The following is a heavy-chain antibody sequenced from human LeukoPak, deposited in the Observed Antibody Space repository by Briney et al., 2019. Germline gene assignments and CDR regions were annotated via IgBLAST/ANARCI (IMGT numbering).Heavy chain of an antibody. CDR1: GFTFSNAW. CDR2: IKSKTDGGTT. Sequence: GGSLRLSCAASGFTFSNAWMSWVRQAPGKGLEWLGRIKSKTDGGTTDYAAPEKGRFTITRDDSKNTLYLQMNSLKTEDTAVYYCARSHTTLGLYYYGMDVWGQGTTVTGSS. V-gene: IGHV3-15*01. D-gene: IGHD1-1*01. J-gene: IGHJ6*02. CDR3: ARSHTTLGLYYYGMDV.